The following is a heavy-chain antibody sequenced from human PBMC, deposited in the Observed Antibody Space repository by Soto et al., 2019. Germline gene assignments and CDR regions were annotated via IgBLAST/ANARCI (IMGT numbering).Heavy chain of an antibody. CDR1: GYTFTSYY. CDR3: VTGGNTAEVVY. CDR2: INPSGGST. V-gene: IGHV1-46*01. Sequence: GASVKVSCKASGYTFTSYYMHWVRQAPGQGLEWMGIINPSGGSTSYAQKFQGRVTMTRDTSTSTVYMELSSLRSEDTAVYYCVTGGNTAEVVYWGQGTLVTVSS. J-gene: IGHJ4*02. D-gene: IGHD5-18*01.